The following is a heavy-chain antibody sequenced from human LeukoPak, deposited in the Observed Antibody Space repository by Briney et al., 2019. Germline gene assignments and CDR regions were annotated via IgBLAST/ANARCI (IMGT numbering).Heavy chain of an antibody. CDR3: ARRMVRGATGR. Sequence: SGTLSLTCAVSGGSISSSNWWSWVRQPPGKGLEWIGEIYHSGSTNYNPSLKSRVTISVDTSKNQFSLKLSSVTAADTAVYYCARRMVRGATGRWGQGTLVTVSS. CDR1: GGSISSSNW. J-gene: IGHJ4*02. V-gene: IGHV4-4*02. CDR2: IYHSGST. D-gene: IGHD3-10*01.